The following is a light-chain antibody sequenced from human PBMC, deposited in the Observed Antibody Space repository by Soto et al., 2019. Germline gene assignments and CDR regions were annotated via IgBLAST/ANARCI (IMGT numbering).Light chain of an antibody. CDR2: LEGSGSY. J-gene: IGLJ3*02. CDR3: ETWDSNTRV. CDR1: SGHSSYI. V-gene: IGLV4-60*03. Sequence: QLVLTQSSSASASLGSSVKLTCTLSSGHSSYIIAWHQQQPGKAPRYLMKLEGSGSYNKGSGVPDRFSGSSSGADRYLTVSNRQSEDEADYYCETWDSNTRVFGGGTKVTVL.